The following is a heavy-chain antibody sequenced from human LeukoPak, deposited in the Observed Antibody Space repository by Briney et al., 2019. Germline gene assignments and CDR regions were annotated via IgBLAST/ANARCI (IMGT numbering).Heavy chain of an antibody. V-gene: IGHV3-30*04. CDR2: ISYDGSNK. CDR3: ARDLSIAVAGTDLDY. Sequence: GGSLRLSCAASGFTFCSYAMHWVRQAPGKGLEWVAVISYDGSNKYYADSVKGRFTISRDNSKNTLYLQMNSLRAEDTAVYYCARDLSIAVAGTDLDYWGQGTLVTVSS. D-gene: IGHD6-19*01. CDR1: GFTFCSYA. J-gene: IGHJ4*02.